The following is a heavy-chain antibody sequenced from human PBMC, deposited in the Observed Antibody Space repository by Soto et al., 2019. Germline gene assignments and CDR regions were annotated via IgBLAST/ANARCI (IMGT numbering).Heavy chain of an antibody. CDR3: AKQWLATSYYYYYYGMDV. CDR2: ISGSGGST. V-gene: IGHV3-23*01. Sequence: EVQLLESGGGLVQPGGSLRLSCAASGFTFSSYAMSWVRQSPGKGLEWVSAISGSGGSTYYADSVKGRFTISRDNSKNTLYLQMNSLRAEDTAVYYCAKQWLATSYYYYYYGMDVWGQGTTVTVSS. J-gene: IGHJ6*02. CDR1: GFTFSSYA. D-gene: IGHD5-12*01.